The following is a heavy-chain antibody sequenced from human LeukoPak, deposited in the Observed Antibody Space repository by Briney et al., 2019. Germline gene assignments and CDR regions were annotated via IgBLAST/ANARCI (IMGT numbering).Heavy chain of an antibody. Sequence: GXXLXXSCAAXGFXXXSYAMSWVRQAPGKGLEWVSAISGSGGSTYYADSVKGRFTISRDNSKNKLYLQMNSLRAEDTAVYYCAKDRLTVTTWVDPWGQGTLVTVSS. CDR1: GFXXXSYA. CDR3: AKDRLTVTTWVDP. V-gene: IGHV3-23*01. D-gene: IGHD4-17*01. J-gene: IGHJ5*02. CDR2: ISGSGGST.